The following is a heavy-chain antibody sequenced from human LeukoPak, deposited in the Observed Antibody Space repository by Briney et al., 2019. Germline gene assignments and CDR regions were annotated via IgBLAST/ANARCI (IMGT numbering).Heavy chain of an antibody. CDR3: AKGDDLHDAFDI. CDR2: ISWNSGSI. CDR1: GFTFDDYA. V-gene: IGHV3-9*03. D-gene: IGHD1-26*01. J-gene: IGHJ3*02. Sequence: GGSLRLSCAASGFTFDDYAMHWVRQAPGKGLEWVSGISWNSGSIGYADSVKGRFTISRDNAKNSLYLQMNSLRAEDMALYYCAKGDDLHDAFDIWGQGTMVTVSS.